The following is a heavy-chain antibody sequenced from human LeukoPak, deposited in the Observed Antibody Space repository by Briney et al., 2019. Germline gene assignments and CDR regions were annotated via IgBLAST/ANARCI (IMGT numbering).Heavy chain of an antibody. Sequence: GRSLSLSCAASGFTFSSYAMHWVRQAPGKGLEWVAVISYDGSNKYYADSVKGRFTISRDNSKNTLYLQMNSLRAEDTAVYYCARVPLTGTTWGAHDYWGQGTLVTVSS. D-gene: IGHD1-20*01. CDR2: ISYDGSNK. J-gene: IGHJ4*02. CDR3: ARVPLTGTTWGAHDY. CDR1: GFTFSSYA. V-gene: IGHV3-30-3*01.